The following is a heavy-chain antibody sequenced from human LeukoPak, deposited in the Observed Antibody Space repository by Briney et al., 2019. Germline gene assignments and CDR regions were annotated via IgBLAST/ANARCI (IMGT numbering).Heavy chain of an antibody. CDR1: GFTFSSYS. CDR3: ARGSASYYYGAFDI. Sequence: NSGGPLRLSCAASGFTFSSYSRNWVRQAPGKGLEWVSSISSSSSYIYYADSVKGRFTISRDNAKNSLYLQMNSLRAEDTAVYYCARGSASYYYGAFDIWGQGTMVTVSS. J-gene: IGHJ3*02. D-gene: IGHD1-26*01. V-gene: IGHV3-21*01. CDR2: ISSSSSYI.